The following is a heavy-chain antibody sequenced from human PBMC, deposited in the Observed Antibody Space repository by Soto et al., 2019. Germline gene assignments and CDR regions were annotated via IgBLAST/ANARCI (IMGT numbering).Heavy chain of an antibody. CDR1: GGSFSGYY. V-gene: IGHV4-34*01. D-gene: IGHD1-26*01. Sequence: QLQLKQWGAGLLKPSETLSLICAVYGGSFSGYYWSCIRQPPGKGLVWIGEINHSGITNYNRSLKSRVTISVDTSKNQFSLKLSAVTAADTAVYYCARGPRYPWFDHWGQGTLVTVSS. CDR3: ARGPRYPWFDH. J-gene: IGHJ5*02. CDR2: INHSGIT.